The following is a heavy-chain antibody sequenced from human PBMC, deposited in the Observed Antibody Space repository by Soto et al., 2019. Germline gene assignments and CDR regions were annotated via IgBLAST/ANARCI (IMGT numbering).Heavy chain of an antibody. CDR3: AREMPNTLYFDY. D-gene: IGHD3-16*01. J-gene: IGHJ4*01. Sequence: ASVKVSCKAYRYTFSTDYMHWVRQAPGQGREWIGMINPSIGNTNYAQKFQARVNMPMDTSTSTFYMELSRLTSEDTAVYYCAREMPNTLYFDYCG. V-gene: IGHV1-46*03. CDR2: INPSIGNT. CDR1: RYTFSTDY.